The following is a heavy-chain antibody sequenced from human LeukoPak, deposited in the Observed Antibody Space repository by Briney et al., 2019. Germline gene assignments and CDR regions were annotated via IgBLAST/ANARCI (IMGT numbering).Heavy chain of an antibody. Sequence: GGSLRLSCAASGFTFSSYSMNWVRQAPGKGLEWVSSISSSSSYIYYADSVKGRFTISRDNAKNSLYLQMNSLRAEDTAVYYCARDLIAARPLDYWGQGTLVTVSS. J-gene: IGHJ4*02. CDR3: ARDLIAARPLDY. V-gene: IGHV3-21*01. D-gene: IGHD6-6*01. CDR2: ISSSSSYI. CDR1: GFTFSSYS.